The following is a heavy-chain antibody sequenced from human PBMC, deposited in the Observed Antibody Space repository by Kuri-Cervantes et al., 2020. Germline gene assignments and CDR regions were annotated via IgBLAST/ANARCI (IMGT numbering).Heavy chain of an antibody. V-gene: IGHV3-9*01. Sequence: LSLTCAASGFTFDDYAIHWVRQAPEKGLEWVSGISWNSGSIGYADSVKGRFTISRDNAKSSLYLQMNSLRAEDTALYYCAKDMGGMVRGVTFDYWGQGTLVTVSS. J-gene: IGHJ4*02. CDR3: AKDMGGMVRGVTFDY. CDR1: GFTFDDYA. D-gene: IGHD3-10*01. CDR2: ISWNSGSI.